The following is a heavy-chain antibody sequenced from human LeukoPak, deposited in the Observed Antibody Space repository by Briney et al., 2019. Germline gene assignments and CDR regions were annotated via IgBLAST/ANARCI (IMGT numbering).Heavy chain of an antibody. CDR1: GFTFSDYY. D-gene: IGHD1-26*01. Sequence: GSLRLSCAASGFTFSDYYMSWIRQAPGKGLEWIGSIYYSGSTYYNPSLKSRVTISVDTSKNQFSLKLTSVTAADTAVYYCARFNSGSYQHYFDYWGQGTLVTVSS. V-gene: IGHV4-38-2*01. CDR3: ARFNSGSYQHYFDY. J-gene: IGHJ4*02. CDR2: IYYSGST.